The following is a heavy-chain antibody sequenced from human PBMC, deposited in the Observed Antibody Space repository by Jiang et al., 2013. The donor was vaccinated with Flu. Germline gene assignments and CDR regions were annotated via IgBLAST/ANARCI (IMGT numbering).Heavy chain of an antibody. CDR3: ARDPGSAVVAAPYFDY. Sequence: QLVESGAEVKKPGSSVKVSCKLSGGTFTNSAFGWVRQAPGQGLEWVGGIIPIFGTADSAQKFQGRVTITADKSTSTAYMELSDLRSEDTAVYFCARDPGSAVVAAPYFDYWGQGTLVTVSS. V-gene: IGHV1-69*06. CDR2: IIPIFGTA. CDR1: GGTFTNSA. J-gene: IGHJ4*02. D-gene: IGHD3-22*01.